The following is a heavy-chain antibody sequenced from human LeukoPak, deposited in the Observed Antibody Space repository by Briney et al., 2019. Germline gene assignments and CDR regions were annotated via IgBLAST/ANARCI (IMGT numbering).Heavy chain of an antibody. V-gene: IGHV3-23*01. CDR2: IFGSGGSP. CDR3: GKTTVGYSSGQKPAWPVDY. J-gene: IGHJ4*02. D-gene: IGHD5-18*01. Sequence: GGSLRLSCEASGFTFGSYAMYWVRQAPGKGLEWVAGIFGSGGSPHYADSVKGRFIISRDNSQNTVYLQINSLRAEDTAVYYCGKTTVGYSSGQKPAWPVDYWGQGTLVTVSS. CDR1: GFTFGSYA.